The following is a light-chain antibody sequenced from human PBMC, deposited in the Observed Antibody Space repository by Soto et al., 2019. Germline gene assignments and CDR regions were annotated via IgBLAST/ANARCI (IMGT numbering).Light chain of an antibody. V-gene: IGKV3D-15*01. J-gene: IGKJ4*01. CDR2: GAS. CDR3: QQYNNWPPVT. Sequence: EIVMTQSPATLSVSPGERATLSCRAGQSVSSTLACSQQKLGQAPRLLIYGASIRATGIPARFSGSGSGTEFTLTISSLQSEDFAVYYCQQYNNWPPVTFGGGTKVEIK. CDR1: QSVSST.